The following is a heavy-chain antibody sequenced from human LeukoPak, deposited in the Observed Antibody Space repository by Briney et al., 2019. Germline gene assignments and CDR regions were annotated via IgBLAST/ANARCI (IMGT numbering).Heavy chain of an antibody. J-gene: IGHJ3*02. CDR1: GYTFTSYY. Sequence: GASVKVSCKASGYTFTSYYMHWVRQAPGQGLEWLGIISPSGGSTSYAQKFQGRVTMTRDTSTSTVYMELSGLRSEDTAVYYCARVRGYSSGWPSDAFDIWGQGTMVTVSS. CDR2: ISPSGGST. D-gene: IGHD6-19*01. CDR3: ARVRGYSSGWPSDAFDI. V-gene: IGHV1-46*03.